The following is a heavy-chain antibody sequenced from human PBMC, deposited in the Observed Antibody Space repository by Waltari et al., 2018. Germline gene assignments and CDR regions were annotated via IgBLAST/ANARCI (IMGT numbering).Heavy chain of an antibody. Sequence: EVQLLESGGPSVQPGGSLRLSCAASGFNFRSDDMGGVRQAPGKGLELVSTIGGLDDGTLYTDSVKGRFTISRDNSRNTLYLQMNSLRAGDSAVYYCANRAGVAATGTRYFQHWGQGTRVIVSA. CDR1: GFNFRSDD. J-gene: IGHJ1*01. CDR3: ANRAGVAATGTRYFQH. V-gene: IGHV3-23*01. D-gene: IGHD6-13*01. CDR2: IGGLDDGT.